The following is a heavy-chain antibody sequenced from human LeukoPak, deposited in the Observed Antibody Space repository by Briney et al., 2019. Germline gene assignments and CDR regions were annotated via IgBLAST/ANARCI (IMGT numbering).Heavy chain of an antibody. J-gene: IGHJ5*02. CDR1: GFTFSSYW. V-gene: IGHV3-7*01. D-gene: IGHD3-22*01. CDR2: IKQDGSEK. Sequence: GGSLRLSCAASGFTFSSYWMSWVRQAPGKGLEWVANIKQDGSEKYYVDSVKGRFTISRDNAKNSLYLQMNSLRAEDTAVYYCVREDYYHDNSAYHWFDPWGQGTLVTVSS. CDR3: VREDYYHDNSAYHWFDP.